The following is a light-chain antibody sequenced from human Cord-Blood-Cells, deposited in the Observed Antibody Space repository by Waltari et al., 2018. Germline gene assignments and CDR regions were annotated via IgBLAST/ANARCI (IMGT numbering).Light chain of an antibody. CDR3: QQYNNWPT. J-gene: IGKJ1*01. V-gene: IGKV3-15*01. CDR2: GAS. Sequence: EIVMTQSPATLSVSPGERATPSCRASQSVSSNLAWYQQKPGQAPRLLIYGASTRATGIPARFSGSGSGTEFTLTISSLQSEDFAVYYWQQYNNWPTFGQGTKVEIK. CDR1: QSVSSN.